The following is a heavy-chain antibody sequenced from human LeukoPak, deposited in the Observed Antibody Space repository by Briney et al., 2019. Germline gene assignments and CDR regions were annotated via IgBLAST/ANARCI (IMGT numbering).Heavy chain of an antibody. J-gene: IGHJ4*02. CDR2: IIPIFGTA. D-gene: IGHD6-19*01. CDR3: ARAGSSGWDYYFDY. V-gene: IGHV1-69*13. Sequence: VASVKVSCKASGYTFTSYGISWVRQAPGQGLEWMGGIIPIFGTANYAQKFQGRVTITADESTSTAYMELSSLRSEDTAVYYCARAGSSGWDYYFDYWGQGTLVTVSS. CDR1: GYTFTSYG.